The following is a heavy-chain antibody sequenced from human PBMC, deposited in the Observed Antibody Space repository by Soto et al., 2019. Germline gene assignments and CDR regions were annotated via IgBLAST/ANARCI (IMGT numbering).Heavy chain of an antibody. CDR1: GFTFSSYW. D-gene: IGHD2-2*01. V-gene: IGHV3-7*01. CDR2: IKQDGSEK. CDR3: ARAYQLPWSWFDP. Sequence: EVQLVESGGGLVQPGGSLRLSCAASGFTFSSYWMSWVRQAPGKGLEWVANIKQDGSEKYYVDSVKSRFTISRDNAKNSLYLQMNSLRAEDTAVYYCARAYQLPWSWFDPWGQGTLVTVSS. J-gene: IGHJ5*02.